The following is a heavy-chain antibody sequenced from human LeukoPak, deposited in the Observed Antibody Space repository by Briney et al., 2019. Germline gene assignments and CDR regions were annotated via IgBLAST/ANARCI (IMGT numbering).Heavy chain of an antibody. V-gene: IGHV1-2*02. D-gene: IGHD6-6*01. CDR3: ARDLGLEGYYYYYMDV. Sequence: ASVKVSCKASGYTFTGYYMHWVRQAPGQGLEWMGWINPNSGGTNYAQKFQGRVTMTRDTSISTAYMELSRLRSDDTAVYYCARDLGLEGYYYYYMDVWGKGTTVTVSS. CDR1: GYTFTGYY. J-gene: IGHJ6*03. CDR2: INPNSGGT.